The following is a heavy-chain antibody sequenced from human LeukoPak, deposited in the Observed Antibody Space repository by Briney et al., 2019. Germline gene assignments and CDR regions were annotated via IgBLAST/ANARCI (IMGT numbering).Heavy chain of an antibody. J-gene: IGHJ6*03. V-gene: IGHV3-48*04. CDR3: ARDSGATNYYYYHMDV. CDR2: ISSSSSTI. Sequence: GGSLRLSCAASGFTFSSYSMNWVRQAPGKGLEWVSYISSSSSTIYYADSVKGRFTISRDNAKNSLYLQMNSLRAEDTAVYYCARDSGATNYYYYHMDVWGKGTTVTISS. D-gene: IGHD5-12*01. CDR1: GFTFSSYS.